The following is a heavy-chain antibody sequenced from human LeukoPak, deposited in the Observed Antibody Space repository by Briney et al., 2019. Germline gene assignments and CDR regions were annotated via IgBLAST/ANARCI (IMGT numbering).Heavy chain of an antibody. CDR2: IKQDGSEK. Sequence: GGSLRLSSAASGFTFSSYWMSWVRQAPGKGLEWVANIKQDGSEKYYVDSVKGRFTISRDNAKNSLYLQMNSLRAEDTAVYYCAREIYDFWSGYSRCFDYWGQGTLVTVSS. V-gene: IGHV3-7*01. CDR3: AREIYDFWSGYSRCFDY. CDR1: GFTFSSYW. D-gene: IGHD3-3*01. J-gene: IGHJ4*02.